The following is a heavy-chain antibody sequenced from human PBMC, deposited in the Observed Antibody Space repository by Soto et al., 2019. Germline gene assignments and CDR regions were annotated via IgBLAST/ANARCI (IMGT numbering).Heavy chain of an antibody. CDR3: ARGGDYDFWSGYISTNWFDP. CDR2: ISAYNGNT. V-gene: IGHV1-18*01. Sequence: ASVKVSCKASGYTFTSYGISWERQAPGQGLEWMGWISAYNGNTNYAQKLQGRVTMTTDTSTSTAYMELRSLRSDDTAVYYCARGGDYDFWSGYISTNWFDPWGQGTLVTVSS. D-gene: IGHD3-3*01. J-gene: IGHJ5*02. CDR1: GYTFTSYG.